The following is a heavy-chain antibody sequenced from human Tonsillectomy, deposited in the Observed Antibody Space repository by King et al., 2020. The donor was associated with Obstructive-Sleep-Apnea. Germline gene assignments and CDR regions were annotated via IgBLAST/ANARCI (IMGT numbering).Heavy chain of an antibody. Sequence: VQLQESGPGLVKPSETLSLTCSGSGGSMSSFYWSWIRQAAGKGLEWIGRSYTSGSTNYNPSLKSRVTLSVDTSNNQISLKLSSVTAADTAVYYCAREESAYYGAGPMDVWGQGTTVTVSS. CDR3: AREESAYYGAGPMDV. CDR2: SYTSGST. V-gene: IGHV4-4*07. CDR1: GGSMSSFY. J-gene: IGHJ6*02. D-gene: IGHD3-10*01.